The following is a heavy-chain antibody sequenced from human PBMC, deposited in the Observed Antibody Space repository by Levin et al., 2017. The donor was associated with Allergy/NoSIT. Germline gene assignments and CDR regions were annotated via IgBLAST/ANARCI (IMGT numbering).Heavy chain of an antibody. CDR2: INGGGGST. J-gene: IGHJ4*02. Sequence: ETLSLTCAASGFIFSNYAMSWVRQAPGKGLEWVSTINGGGGSTYYPDSVKGRFTISRDNSKTTLYLQMNSLRVEDTAVYYCAKDGALTNDDSRGFGAWGQGTLVTVSS. D-gene: IGHD3-22*01. CDR3: AKDGALTNDDSRGFGA. CDR1: GFIFSNYA. V-gene: IGHV3-23*01.